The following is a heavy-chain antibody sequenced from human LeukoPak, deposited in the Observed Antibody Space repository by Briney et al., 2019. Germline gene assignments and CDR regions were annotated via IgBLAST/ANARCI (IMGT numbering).Heavy chain of an antibody. CDR1: GGSISSYY. CDR3: ARVISRITMIVASEWFDP. J-gene: IGHJ5*02. CDR2: IYYSGST. D-gene: IGHD3-22*01. Sequence: SETLSLTCTVSGGSISSYYWSWIRQPPGKGLEWIGYIYYSGSTNYNPSLKSRVTISVDTSKNQFSLKLSSVTAADTAVYYCARVISRITMIVASEWFDPWGQGTLVTVSS. V-gene: IGHV4-59*01.